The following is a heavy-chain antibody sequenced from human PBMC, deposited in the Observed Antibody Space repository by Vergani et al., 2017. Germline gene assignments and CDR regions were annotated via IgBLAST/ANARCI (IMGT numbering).Heavy chain of an antibody. J-gene: IGHJ4*02. CDR2: IIPILGIA. CDR3: ASLKATTSQNFDY. Sequence: QVQLVQSGAEVKKPGSSVKVSCKASGGTFSSYTISWVRQAPGQRLEWMGRIIPILGIANYAQKFQGRVTITADKSTSTAYMELSSLRSEDTAVYYCASLKATTSQNFDYWGQGTLVTVSS. V-gene: IGHV1-69*02. D-gene: IGHD5-12*01. CDR1: GGTFSSYT.